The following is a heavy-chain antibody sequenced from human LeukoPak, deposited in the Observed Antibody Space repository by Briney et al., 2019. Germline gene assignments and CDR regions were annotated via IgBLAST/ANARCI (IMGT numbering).Heavy chain of an antibody. CDR2: ISAYNGNT. D-gene: IGHD3-22*01. V-gene: IGHV1-18*01. CDR3: ARVLPYYYDIRDGAFDI. CDR1: GYTFTSYG. J-gene: IGHJ3*02. Sequence: EASVKVSCKASGYTFTSYGISCVRQAPGQGLEWMGWISAYNGNTNYAQKLQGRVTMTTDTSTSTAYMELRSLRSDDTAVYYCARVLPYYYDIRDGAFDIWGQGTMVTVSS.